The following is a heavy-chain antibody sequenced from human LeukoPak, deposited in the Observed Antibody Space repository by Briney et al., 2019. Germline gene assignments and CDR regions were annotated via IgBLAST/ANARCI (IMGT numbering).Heavy chain of an antibody. CDR3: AKSHSVAQRGYFDY. D-gene: IGHD2-15*01. Sequence: GGSLRLSCAASGFTFSSFAMTWVRQAPGKGLEWVSTISDSGGSTYYADSVKGRFTISRDNSKDTLYVRMNNLRAEDAAVYYCAKSHSVAQRGYFDYWGQGTLVTVSS. CDR2: ISDSGGST. V-gene: IGHV3-23*01. J-gene: IGHJ4*02. CDR1: GFTFSSFA.